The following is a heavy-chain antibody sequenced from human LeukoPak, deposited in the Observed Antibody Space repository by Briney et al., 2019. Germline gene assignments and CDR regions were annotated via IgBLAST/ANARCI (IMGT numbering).Heavy chain of an antibody. V-gene: IGHV3-48*03. J-gene: IGHJ4*02. Sequence: PGGSLRLSCAASGFTLSSYGMNWVRQAPGKGLGWVSYISSSGSTIYYADSVKGRFTISRDNAKNSLYLQMNSLRAEDTAVYYCVRDQGGAVSYWGQGTLVTVSS. D-gene: IGHD3-16*01. CDR3: VRDQGGAVSY. CDR1: GFTLSSYG. CDR2: ISSSGSTI.